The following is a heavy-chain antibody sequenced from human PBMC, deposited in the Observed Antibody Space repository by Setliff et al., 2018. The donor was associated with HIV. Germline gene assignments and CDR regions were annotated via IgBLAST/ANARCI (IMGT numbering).Heavy chain of an antibody. CDR1: GYTFTAFY. V-gene: IGHV1-2*02. CDR2: INPSDAFT. D-gene: IGHD2-15*01. J-gene: IGHJ6*03. Sequence: ASVKVSCKTSGYTFTAFYIHWVRQAPGQGLEWLGVINPSDAFTTRAQKFQGRVTMTRDTSISTAYMEVSWLTSDDTAIYYCARDLAYCSGGSCYRPFIYYFYYMDVWGKGATVTVSS. CDR3: ARDLAYCSGGSCYRPFIYYFYYMDV.